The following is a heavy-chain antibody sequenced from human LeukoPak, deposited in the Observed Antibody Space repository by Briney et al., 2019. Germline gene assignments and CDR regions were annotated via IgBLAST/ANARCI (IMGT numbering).Heavy chain of an antibody. CDR2: IRYDGNDK. CDR3: AKDLMRDRWFGES. CDR1: GFTFSYYG. Sequence: GGSLRLSCAASGFTFSYYGFHWVRQAPGKGREWVAFIRYDGNDKFYAESVKGRFTISRDTSRNTLYLQMTSLRLEDTAVYYCAKDLMRDRWFGESWGQGTLVTVSS. D-gene: IGHD3-10*01. V-gene: IGHV3-30*02. J-gene: IGHJ5*02.